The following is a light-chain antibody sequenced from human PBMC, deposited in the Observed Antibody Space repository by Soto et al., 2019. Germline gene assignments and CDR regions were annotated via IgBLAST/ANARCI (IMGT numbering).Light chain of an antibody. J-gene: IGKJ4*01. Sequence: EIVVTQSPATLSVSPGERATLFCRASQGINNNLAWYQQRPGQAPRLLIYGASTRAPGIPARFSGSGSGTDFTLTISRMQSEDVAVYHCQHYNNLPLSFGGGSKVEI. CDR2: GAS. CDR1: QGINNN. CDR3: QHYNNLPLS. V-gene: IGKV3-15*01.